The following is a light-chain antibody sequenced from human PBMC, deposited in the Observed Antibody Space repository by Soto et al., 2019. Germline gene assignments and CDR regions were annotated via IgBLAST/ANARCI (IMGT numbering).Light chain of an antibody. J-gene: IGLJ3*02. CDR2: DVS. Sequence: QSALTQPPSASGSPGQSVTISCTGTSSDVGGYNYVSWYQQYPVKAPKLMIYDVSKRPSGVPDRFSGSKSGKTASLTVSGLQAEDEADYYCSSYAGSDIWVFGGGTKLTVL. CDR3: SSYAGSDIWV. V-gene: IGLV2-8*01. CDR1: SSDVGGYNY.